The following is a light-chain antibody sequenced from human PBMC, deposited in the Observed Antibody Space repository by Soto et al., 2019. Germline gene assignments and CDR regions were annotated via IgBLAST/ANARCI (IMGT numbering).Light chain of an antibody. V-gene: IGKV1-39*01. Sequence: DIQMSQSPSSLSASVGDRVTITCRASQSVRNNVNWYQQKPGKAPKLLISTASSLRSGVPSGFSGSGSGTTFILTISSLQPEDFAIYYCQQTYSALSITFGGGTKVEIK. CDR1: QSVRNN. CDR2: TAS. CDR3: QQTYSALSIT. J-gene: IGKJ4*01.